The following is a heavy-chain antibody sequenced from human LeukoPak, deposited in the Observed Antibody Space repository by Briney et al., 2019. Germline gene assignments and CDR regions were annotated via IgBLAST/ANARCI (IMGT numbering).Heavy chain of an antibody. V-gene: IGHV3-23*01. Sequence: GSLRLSCAASGLSFSSYGMSWVRQAPGKGLEWVSAISGSGANTYYADSVKGRFTVSRDNSKNTLYLLMNSLRAEDTAVYYCVTGYIVVENLDYWGQGTLVTVSS. D-gene: IGHD2-21*01. CDR2: ISGSGANT. CDR1: GLSFSSYG. J-gene: IGHJ4*02. CDR3: VTGYIVVENLDY.